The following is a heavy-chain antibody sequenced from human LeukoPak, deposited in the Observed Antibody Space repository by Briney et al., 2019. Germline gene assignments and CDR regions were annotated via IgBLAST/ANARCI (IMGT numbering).Heavy chain of an antibody. CDR2: IYYSGST. D-gene: IGHD3-22*01. CDR3: AREGGDYYDSSGYGPGWFDP. CDR1: GGSISSYY. Sequence: SETLSLTCTVSGGSISSYYWSWIRQPPGKGLEWIGYIYYSGSTNYNPSLKSRVTISVDTSKNQFSLKLSSVTAADTAVYYCAREGGDYYDSSGYGPGWFDPWGQGTLVTVSS. V-gene: IGHV4-59*12. J-gene: IGHJ5*02.